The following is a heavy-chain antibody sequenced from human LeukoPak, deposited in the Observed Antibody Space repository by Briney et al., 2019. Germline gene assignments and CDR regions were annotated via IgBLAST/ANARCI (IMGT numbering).Heavy chain of an antibody. CDR3: ARGTMVRGIYYYYYMDV. D-gene: IGHD3-10*01. Sequence: PSETLSLTCTVSGGSISSYYWSWIRQPPGKGLEWIGYIYYSGSTNYNPSLKSRVTISVDTSKNQFSLKLSSVTAADTAVYYCARGTMVRGIYYYYYMDVWGKGTTVTISS. CDR1: GGSISSYY. CDR2: IYYSGST. J-gene: IGHJ6*03. V-gene: IGHV4-59*01.